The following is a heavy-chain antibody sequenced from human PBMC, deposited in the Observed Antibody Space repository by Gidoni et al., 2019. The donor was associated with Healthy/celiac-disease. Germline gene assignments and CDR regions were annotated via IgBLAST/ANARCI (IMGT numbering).Heavy chain of an antibody. CDR1: GGSISSYY. D-gene: IGHD6-6*01. Sequence: QVQLQESGPGLVQPSETLSLTCTVSGGSISSYYWSWIRQPPGKGLEWIGYIYYSGSTNYNPSLKSRVTISVDTSKNQFSLKLSSVTAADTAVYYCATYSSSSSYWGQGTLVTVSS. CDR3: ATYSSSSSY. J-gene: IGHJ4*02. V-gene: IGHV4-59*01. CDR2: IYYSGST.